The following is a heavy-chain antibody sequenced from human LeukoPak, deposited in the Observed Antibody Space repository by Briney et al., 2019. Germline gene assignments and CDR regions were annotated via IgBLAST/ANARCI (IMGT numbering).Heavy chain of an antibody. CDR1: GFTFYDYA. J-gene: IGHJ4*02. CDR3: AKDSRRGSSGLFDY. Sequence: GRSLRLSCAASGFTFYDYAMHWVRHAPGKGLEWVSGISWNSGSIGYADSVKGRFTISRDNAKNSLYLQMNSLRAEDTALYYCAKDSRRGSSGLFDYWGQGTLVTVSS. V-gene: IGHV3-9*01. CDR2: ISWNSGSI. D-gene: IGHD6-6*01.